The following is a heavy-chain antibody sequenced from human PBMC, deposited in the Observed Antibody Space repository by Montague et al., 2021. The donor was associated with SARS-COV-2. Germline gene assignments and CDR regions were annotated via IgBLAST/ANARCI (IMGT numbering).Heavy chain of an antibody. D-gene: IGHD5-12*01. CDR2: IYYSGST. J-gene: IGHJ6*02. CDR3: ARRRAYSDYDSGLDV. Sequence: SETLSLTCTVSGGSISSYYWSWIRQPPGKGLEWIGYIYYSGSTNYNPSLKSRVTISVDTSKNQFSLQLNSVAPEDTAVYYCARRRAYSDYDSGLDVWGQGTTVTVSS. CDR1: GGSISSYY. V-gene: IGHV4-59*12.